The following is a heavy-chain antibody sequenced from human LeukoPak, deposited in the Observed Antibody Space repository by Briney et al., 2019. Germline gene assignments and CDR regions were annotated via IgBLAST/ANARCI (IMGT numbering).Heavy chain of an antibody. V-gene: IGHV3-30*02. D-gene: IGHD2-2*01. Sequence: GGSLRLSCAASGFTFSSYGMHWVRQAPGKGLEWVAFIRYDGSNKYYADSVKGRFTISRDNSKNTLYLQMNSLRAEDTAVYYCAKPGDIVVVPAAIHFDYWGQGTLVTVSS. CDR1: GFTFSSYG. CDR2: IRYDGSNK. CDR3: AKPGDIVVVPAAIHFDY. J-gene: IGHJ4*02.